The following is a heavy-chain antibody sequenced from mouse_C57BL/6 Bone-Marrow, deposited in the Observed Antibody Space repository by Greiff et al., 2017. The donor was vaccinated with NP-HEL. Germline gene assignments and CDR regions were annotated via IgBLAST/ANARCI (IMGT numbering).Heavy chain of an antibody. J-gene: IGHJ3*01. Sequence: QVQLQQSGAELVRPGASVKLSCKASGYTFTDYYINWVKQRPGQGLEWIARIYPGSGNTYYNEKFKGKATLTAEKSSSTAYMQLSSLTSEDSAVYFCAMEYYGSSSFAYWGQGTLVTVSA. V-gene: IGHV1-76*01. D-gene: IGHD1-1*01. CDR1: GYTFTDYY. CDR2: IYPGSGNT. CDR3: AMEYYGSSSFAY.